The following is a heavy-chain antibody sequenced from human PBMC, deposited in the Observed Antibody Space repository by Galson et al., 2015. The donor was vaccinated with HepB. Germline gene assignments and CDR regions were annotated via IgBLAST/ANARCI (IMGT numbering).Heavy chain of an antibody. Sequence: SLRLSCAASGFTFSSYSMNWVRQAPGKGLEWVSYISSSSSTIYYADSVKGRFTISRDNAKNSLYLQMNSLRAEDTAVYYCARDLVRDYGGNSVAAFDIWGQGTMVTVSS. CDR2: ISSSSSTI. V-gene: IGHV3-48*01. D-gene: IGHD4-23*01. CDR3: ARDLVRDYGGNSVAAFDI. CDR1: GFTFSSYS. J-gene: IGHJ3*02.